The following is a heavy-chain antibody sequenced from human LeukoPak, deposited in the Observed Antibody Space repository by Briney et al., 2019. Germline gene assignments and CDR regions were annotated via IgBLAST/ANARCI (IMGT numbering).Heavy chain of an antibody. CDR1: GGSISSSSYY. V-gene: IGHV4-61*01. Sequence: SETLSLTCTVSGGSISSSSYYWGWIRQPPGKGLEWIGYIYYSGSTNYNPSLKSRVTISVDTSKNQFSLKLSSVTAADTAVYYCARDTETGSDAFDIWGQGTMVTVSS. J-gene: IGHJ3*02. CDR2: IYYSGST. D-gene: IGHD7-27*01. CDR3: ARDTETGSDAFDI.